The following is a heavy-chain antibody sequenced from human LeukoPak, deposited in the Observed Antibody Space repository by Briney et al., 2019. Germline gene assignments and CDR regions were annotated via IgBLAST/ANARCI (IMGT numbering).Heavy chain of an antibody. Sequence: SVKVSFKASGGTFSIYAISWVRQAPGQGLEWMGGIIPIFGTANYAQKFQGRVTITADESTSTAYMELSSLRSEDTAVYYCARDRAGGGYCSSTSCYTFDFDYWGQGTLVTVSS. CDR2: IIPIFGTA. J-gene: IGHJ4*02. V-gene: IGHV1-69*01. CDR1: GGTFSIYA. CDR3: ARDRAGGGYCSSTSCYTFDFDY. D-gene: IGHD2-2*02.